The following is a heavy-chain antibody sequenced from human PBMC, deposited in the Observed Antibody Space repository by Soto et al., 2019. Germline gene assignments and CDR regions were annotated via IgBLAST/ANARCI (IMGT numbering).Heavy chain of an antibody. D-gene: IGHD6-13*01. CDR3: ARNALQAAYSSSLVGGGNYYGMDV. V-gene: IGHV4-39*01. CDR2: FYYSGST. J-gene: IGHJ6*02. Sequence: SETLSLTCTVSGGSISSSSYYWGWIRQPPRKGLEWIGSFYYSGSTYYNPSLKSRVTISVDASKNQFSLKLSSVTAADTAVYYCARNALQAAYSSSLVGGGNYYGMDVWGQGTTVTVSS. CDR1: GGSISSSSYY.